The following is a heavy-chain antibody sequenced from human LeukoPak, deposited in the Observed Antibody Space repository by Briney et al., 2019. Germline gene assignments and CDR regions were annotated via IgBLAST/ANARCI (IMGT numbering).Heavy chain of an antibody. CDR1: GFTFSSYS. V-gene: IGHV3-21*01. CDR3: ARDALHASDAFDI. Sequence: PGGSLRLSCAASGFTFSSYSMNWVRQAPGKGLEWVSSISSSSSYIYYADSVKGRFTISRDNAKNSLYLQMNSLRAEDTAVYYCARDALHASDAFDIWGQGTMVTVSS. CDR2: ISSSSSYI. J-gene: IGHJ3*02. D-gene: IGHD4-11*01.